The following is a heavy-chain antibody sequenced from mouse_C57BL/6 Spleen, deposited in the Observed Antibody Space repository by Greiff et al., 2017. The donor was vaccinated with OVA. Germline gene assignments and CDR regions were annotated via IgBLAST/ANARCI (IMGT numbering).Heavy chain of an antibody. Sequence: EVKLMESGGGLVKPGGSLKLSCAASGFTFSDYGMHWVRQAPEKGLEWVAYISSGSSTIYYADTVKGRFTISRDNDKNTLFLQMTSLRSEDTAMYYCARWGYGYGYAMDYWGQGTSVTVSS. CDR2: ISSGSSTI. J-gene: IGHJ4*01. D-gene: IGHD2-2*01. CDR1: GFTFSDYG. V-gene: IGHV5-17*01. CDR3: ARWGYGYGYAMDY.